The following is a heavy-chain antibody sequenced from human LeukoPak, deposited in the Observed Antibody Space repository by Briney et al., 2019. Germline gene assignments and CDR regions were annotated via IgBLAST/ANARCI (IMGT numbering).Heavy chain of an antibody. CDR1: NGSLINNY. V-gene: IGHV4-59*01. J-gene: IGHJ4*02. Sequence: PSETLSLTCTVSNGSLINNYWSCIRQPPGKTLEWIGYIYYNGLTNYNPSLKSRVAISVDTSKNQFSLKLNSVTAADTAVYYCARKGGTFDYWGQGTLVTVSS. CDR3: ARKGGTFDY. D-gene: IGHD3-16*01. CDR2: IYYNGLT.